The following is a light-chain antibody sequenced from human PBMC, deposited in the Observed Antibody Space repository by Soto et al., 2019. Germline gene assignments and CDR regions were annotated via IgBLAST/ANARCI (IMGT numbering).Light chain of an antibody. CDR3: SSYTSTTTVV. CDR1: SSDVGGRDF. V-gene: IGLV2-14*03. CDR2: NVN. J-gene: IGLJ3*02. Sequence: QSALTQVASVSGSPGQSITISCTGTSSDVGGRDFVSWYQQHPGKAPKLIIYNVNYRPSGVSDRFSGSKSGNTASLTIAGLLADDEANYYCSSYTSTTTVVFGGGTQLTVL.